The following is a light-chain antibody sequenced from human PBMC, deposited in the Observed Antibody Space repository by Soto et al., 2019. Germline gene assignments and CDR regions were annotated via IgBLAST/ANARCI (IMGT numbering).Light chain of an antibody. CDR1: QSVSSN. J-gene: IGKJ4*01. CDR3: QQYNNWHPLT. Sequence: EIVMTQSPDTLSVSSGERATLSCRASQSVSSNLAWYQQKPGQAPRLLIYGASTRATGVPARFSGSGSGTEFTLTISSLQSEDFSVYYCQQYNNWHPLTFGGGTKVEIK. CDR2: GAS. V-gene: IGKV3-15*01.